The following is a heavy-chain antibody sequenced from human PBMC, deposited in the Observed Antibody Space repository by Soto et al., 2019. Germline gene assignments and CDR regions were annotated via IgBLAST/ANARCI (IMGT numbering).Heavy chain of an antibody. J-gene: IGHJ2*01. D-gene: IGHD4-17*01. V-gene: IGHV1-8*01. CDR2: MNPNSGHT. CDR1: GYTFTNYD. Sequence: QVQLVQSGAEVKKPGASVKVSCKASGYTFTNYDINWVRQATGQGLEWVGWMNPNSGHTGFAQKFQGRVTMTRDTSISTAYMELSSLSSKDTAVYYCARGRSSYGDYINWYFDLWGRGTLVTVSS. CDR3: ARGRSSYGDYINWYFDL.